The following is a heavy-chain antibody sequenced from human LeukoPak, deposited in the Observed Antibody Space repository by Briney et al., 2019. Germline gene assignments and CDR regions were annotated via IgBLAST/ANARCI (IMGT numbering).Heavy chain of an antibody. D-gene: IGHD1-26*01. J-gene: IGHJ4*02. CDR1: GFTFSSYW. V-gene: IGHV3-74*01. CDR3: ARRSSGSPPFYFDF. Sequence: GGSLRLSCAASGFTFSSYWMHWVRQAPGKGLVWVSRINSDGSTTNYADSVKGRFTISRDNAKNTLYLQMNSLRAEDTAMYYCARRSSGSPPFYFDFWGQGTLVTVSS. CDR2: INSDGSTT.